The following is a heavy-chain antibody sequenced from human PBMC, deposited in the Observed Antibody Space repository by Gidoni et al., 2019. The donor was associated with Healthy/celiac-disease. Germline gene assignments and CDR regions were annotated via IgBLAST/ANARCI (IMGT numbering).Heavy chain of an antibody. J-gene: IGHJ5*02. Sequence: QLQLQESGPGLVKPSETLSLTCPVSGGSISSSSYYWGWIRQPPGMGLEWIGSIYYSGSTYYNPSLKSRVTISVDTSKNQFSLKLSSVTAADTAVYYCARHSAQYCTNGVCGPFDPWGQGTLVTVSS. CDR1: GGSISSSSYY. CDR2: IYYSGST. V-gene: IGHV4-39*01. CDR3: ARHSAQYCTNGVCGPFDP. D-gene: IGHD2-8*01.